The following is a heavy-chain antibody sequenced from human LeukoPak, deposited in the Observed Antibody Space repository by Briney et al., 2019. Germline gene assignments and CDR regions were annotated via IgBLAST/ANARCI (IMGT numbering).Heavy chain of an antibody. CDR1: GFTFDDYG. J-gene: IGHJ4*02. CDR3: AKDYGYSSSWYDY. Sequence: GGSLRLSCEASGFTFDDYGMHWVRQAPGKGLEWVSSISWNSASVGYVDSVKGRFTISRDNAKKTLYLQMNSLRAEDTALYYCAKDYGYSSSWYDYWGQGTLATVSS. D-gene: IGHD6-13*01. V-gene: IGHV3-9*01. CDR2: ISWNSASV.